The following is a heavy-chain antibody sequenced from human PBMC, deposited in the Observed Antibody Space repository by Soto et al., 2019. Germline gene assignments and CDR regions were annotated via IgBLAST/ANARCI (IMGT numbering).Heavy chain of an antibody. D-gene: IGHD5-18*01. V-gene: IGHV3-30*18. CDR2: ISYDGSNK. CDR3: AKDAGAVDIAMAERGGFDY. J-gene: IGHJ4*02. Sequence: GGSLRLSCAASGFTFSSYGMHWVRQAPGKGLEWVAVISYDGSNKYYADSVKGRFTISRDNSKNTLYLQMNSLRAEDTAVYYCAKDAGAVDIAMAERGGFDYWGQGTLVTVSS. CDR1: GFTFSSYG.